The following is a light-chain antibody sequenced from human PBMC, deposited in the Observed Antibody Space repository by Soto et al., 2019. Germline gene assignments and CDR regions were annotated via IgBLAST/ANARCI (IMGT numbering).Light chain of an antibody. CDR1: ALPKQY. CDR2: KDT. Sequence: SYELTQPPSVSVSPGQTARITCSGDALPKQYAYWYQQKPGQAPILVIYKDTERPSGIPERFSGSSSGTTVTLTISGVQAGDEADYYCQSADNSGIYYVFGTGTTLTVL. V-gene: IGLV3-25*02. CDR3: QSADNSGIYYV. J-gene: IGLJ1*01.